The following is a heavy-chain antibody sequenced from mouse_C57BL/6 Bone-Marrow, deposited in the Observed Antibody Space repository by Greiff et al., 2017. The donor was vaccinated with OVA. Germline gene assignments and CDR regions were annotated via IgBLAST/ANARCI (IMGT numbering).Heavy chain of an antibody. Sequence: EVQVVESGGGLVKPGGSLKLSCAASGFTFSSYAMSWVRQTPEKRLEWVATICHGGSYTYYPDNVKGRFTISRDNAKNNLYLQMRHMKSEDTDMYYCARETVYDYDWAGFAYWGQGTLVTVAA. D-gene: IGHD2-4*01. V-gene: IGHV5-4*01. CDR1: GFTFSSYA. J-gene: IGHJ3*01. CDR3: ARETVYDYDWAGFAY. CDR2: ICHGGSYT.